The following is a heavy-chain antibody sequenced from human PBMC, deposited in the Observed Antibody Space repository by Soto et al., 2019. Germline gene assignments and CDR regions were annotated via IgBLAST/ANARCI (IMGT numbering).Heavy chain of an antibody. J-gene: IGHJ6*02. CDR3: AREGDYNFDYYSGMDV. CDR1: GGTFGTSA. V-gene: IGHV1-69*01. Sequence: QVQLVQSGTEVKKPGSSVNVSCKASGGTFGTSAINWVRQAPGQGLEWMGAIIPFFTTTDYAQKFQARVTITADESTSTAYMELSSLTSEDTAVYYCAREGDYNFDYYSGMDVWGQGTTVIGSS. CDR2: IIPFFTTT. D-gene: IGHD4-17*01.